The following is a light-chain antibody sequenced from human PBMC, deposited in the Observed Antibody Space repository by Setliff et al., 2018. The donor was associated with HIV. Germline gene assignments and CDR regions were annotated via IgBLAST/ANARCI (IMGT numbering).Light chain of an antibody. CDR3: QVWDGNSDHYV. Sequence: SYELTQPPSVSVAPGKTATITCGGINIGSKSVHWYQQKPGQAPVLVVFDDSDRPSGIPERFSGSDSENTATLTISRVEAGDEADYYCQVWDGNSDHYVFGTGTKVTVL. CDR2: DDS. V-gene: IGLV3-21*03. J-gene: IGLJ1*01. CDR1: NIGSKS.